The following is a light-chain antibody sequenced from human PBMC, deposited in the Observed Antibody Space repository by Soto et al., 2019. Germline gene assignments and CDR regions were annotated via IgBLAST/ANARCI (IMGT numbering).Light chain of an antibody. V-gene: IGKV3-20*01. CDR3: QHYGSSRT. J-gene: IGKJ1*01. CDR2: GAS. CDR1: QSVSSTY. Sequence: EIVLTQSPGTLSLSPGERATLSCRASQSVSSTYLAWYQQRPGRAPGLLIYGASSRAAGLPDRFSGSGSGTDFTLTISGLEPEDFAVYYCQHYGSSRTFGQGTKVELK.